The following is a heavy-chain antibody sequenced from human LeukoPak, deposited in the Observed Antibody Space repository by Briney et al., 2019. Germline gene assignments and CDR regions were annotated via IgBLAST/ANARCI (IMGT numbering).Heavy chain of an antibody. CDR3: ARDSPFWSGYNEGILGY. V-gene: IGHV3-7*01. Sequence: GGSLRLSCAASGFTFSSYWMSWVRQAPGKGLEWVANIKQDGSEKYYVDSVKGRFTISRDNAKNSLYLQMNSLRAEDTAVYYCARDSPFWSGYNEGILGYWGQGTLVTVSS. J-gene: IGHJ4*02. D-gene: IGHD3-3*01. CDR2: IKQDGSEK. CDR1: GFTFSSYW.